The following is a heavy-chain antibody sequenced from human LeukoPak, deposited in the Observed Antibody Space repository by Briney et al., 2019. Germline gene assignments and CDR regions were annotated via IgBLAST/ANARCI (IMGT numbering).Heavy chain of an antibody. Sequence: SGGSLRLSCAASGFSFSTYSMHWVRQAPGKGLEWVAFIQSHGNPTYYADSVKGRFTISRDNSKNTLSLQMNSLRDEDTAVYYCAKGGFGNRWPYFDYWGQGTLVTVSS. CDR2: IQSHGNPT. CDR1: GFSFSTYS. V-gene: IGHV3-30*02. D-gene: IGHD2-15*01. J-gene: IGHJ4*02. CDR3: AKGGFGNRWPYFDY.